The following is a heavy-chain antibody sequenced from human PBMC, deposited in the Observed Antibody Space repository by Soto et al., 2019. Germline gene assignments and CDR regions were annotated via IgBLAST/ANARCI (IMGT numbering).Heavy chain of an antibody. CDR1: GGSMSSHY. CDR3: ARADPDASVGY. J-gene: IGHJ4*02. V-gene: IGHV4-59*11. Sequence: PETLSLTCTVSGGSMSSHYWTWLRQPPGKGLEWIGYISYSGSTYYNPSLKSRVTISANTSPNQFSLKLSPVIAADTAVYYCARADPDASVGYWGQGTLVTVSS. CDR2: ISYSGST. D-gene: IGHD3-16*01.